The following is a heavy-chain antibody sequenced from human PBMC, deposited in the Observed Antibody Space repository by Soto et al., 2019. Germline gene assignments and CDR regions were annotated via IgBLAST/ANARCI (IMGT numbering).Heavy chain of an antibody. V-gene: IGHV1-2*02. CDR3: ARDLDGDDYFDY. CDR2: MSPKSGGT. J-gene: IGHJ4*02. D-gene: IGHD3-3*01. CDR1: GYTFTGYY. Sequence: ASVKVSCKASGYTFTGYYMHWVRQAPGQGLEWMGWMSPKSGGTSIAQKFQGRVTMTRDTSISTAYMEVSRLRSDDAAVYYCARDLDGDDYFDYWGQGTLVTVSS.